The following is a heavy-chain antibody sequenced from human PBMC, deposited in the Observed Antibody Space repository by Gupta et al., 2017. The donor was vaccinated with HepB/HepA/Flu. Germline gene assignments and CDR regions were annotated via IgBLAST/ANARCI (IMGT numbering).Heavy chain of an antibody. D-gene: IGHD2-2*02. V-gene: IGHV3-7*01. CDR1: GFTFSKYR. Sequence: EVHLVDSGGGLVQPVWAVRRSLEASGFTFSKYRMTWVRQAPGKRVELVANRKHEGSETNYVDSVKGRFNISRDNAKNSLYLKINNLRAEDTARNHCTKHRTGRYTAGHNYGYMDLWGKGTTVVVSS. CDR3: TKHRTGRYTAGHNYGYMDL. J-gene: IGHJ6*03. CDR2: RKHEGSET.